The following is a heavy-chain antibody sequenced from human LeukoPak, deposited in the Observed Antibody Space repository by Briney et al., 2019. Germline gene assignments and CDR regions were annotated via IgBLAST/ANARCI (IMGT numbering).Heavy chain of an antibody. CDR2: IYSSGST. CDR1: GGSISSYY. D-gene: IGHD5-18*01. J-gene: IGHJ4*02. V-gene: IGHV4-59*01. CDR3: ARGASGYSYG. Sequence: SETLSLTCAVSGGSISSYYWSWIRQPPGKGLEWIGYIYSSGSTNYNPSLTSRVTISIDTSKNQFSLNLSSVTAADTAVYYCARGASGYSYGWGQGTLVTVSS.